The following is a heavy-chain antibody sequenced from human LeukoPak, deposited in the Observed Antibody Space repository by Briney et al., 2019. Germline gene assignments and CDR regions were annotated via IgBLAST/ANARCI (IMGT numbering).Heavy chain of an antibody. CDR2: ISGSGGST. V-gene: IGHV3-23*01. CDR1: GFTFSSYA. D-gene: IGHD6-13*01. Sequence: PGGSLRLSCAASGFTFSSYAMSWVRQAPGKGLEWVSAISGSGGSTYYADSVKGRFTISRDNSKNTLYLQMNSLRAEDTAVYYCAKDRSSWLLRNWFDPWGQGTLVTVSS. J-gene: IGHJ5*02. CDR3: AKDRSSWLLRNWFDP.